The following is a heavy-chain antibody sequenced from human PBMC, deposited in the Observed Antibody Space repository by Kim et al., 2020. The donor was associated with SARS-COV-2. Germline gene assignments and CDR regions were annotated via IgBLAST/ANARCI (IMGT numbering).Heavy chain of an antibody. CDR3: AKDMMYSSGWCDS. J-gene: IGHJ5*01. V-gene: IGHV3-23*01. D-gene: IGHD6-19*01. Sequence: YYEDFVKGRFTISRYNSKNALYVQINTLRAEDTDMYYCAKDMMYSSGWCDSWGQGTLVAVAS.